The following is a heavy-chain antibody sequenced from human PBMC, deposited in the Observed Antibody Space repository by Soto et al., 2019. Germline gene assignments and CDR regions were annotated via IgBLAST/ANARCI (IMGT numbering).Heavy chain of an antibody. Sequence: EVPLVESGGGLVKPGGSLRLSCAASGFTFSSYSMNWVRQAPGKGLEWVSSISSSSSYIYYADSVKGRFTISRDNAKNSLYLQMNSLRAEDTAVYYCARGVYGDSLYYYGMDVWGQGTTVTVSS. CDR3: ARGVYGDSLYYYGMDV. V-gene: IGHV3-21*01. D-gene: IGHD4-17*01. CDR2: ISSSSSYI. J-gene: IGHJ6*02. CDR1: GFTFSSYS.